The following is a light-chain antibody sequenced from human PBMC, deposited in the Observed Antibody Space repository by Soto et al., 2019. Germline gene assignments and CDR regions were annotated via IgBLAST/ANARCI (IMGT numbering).Light chain of an antibody. CDR3: HHYGSSPRT. Sequence: EIVLTQSPGTLSLSPGDRATLSCRASQSVSSNYLAWYQQKPGQAPRLLIYGASNRATAIPDRFSGSGSGTDFTLTVNRLEPEDFAVYYCHHYGSSPRTFGQGTKVEIK. J-gene: IGKJ1*01. CDR1: QSVSSNY. CDR2: GAS. V-gene: IGKV3-20*01.